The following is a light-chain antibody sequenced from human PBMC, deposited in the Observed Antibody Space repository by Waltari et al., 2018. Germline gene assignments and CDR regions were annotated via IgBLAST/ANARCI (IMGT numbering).Light chain of an antibody. CDR2: TDS. CDR1: ALSKQF. Sequence: SYELTQPPSVSVSPGQTARITCSGDALSKQFGYWDQQKSGRAPVLMIYTDSGRPSGIPERFSGSSSGTTVTLTISAVQPEDEADYYCQSAHSNGSDVVFGGGTKLTVL. V-gene: IGLV3-25*03. J-gene: IGLJ2*01. CDR3: QSAHSNGSDVV.